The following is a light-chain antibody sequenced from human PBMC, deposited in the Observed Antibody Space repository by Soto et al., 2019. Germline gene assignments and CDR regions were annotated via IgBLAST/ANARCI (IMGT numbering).Light chain of an antibody. CDR3: QQRSNWPT. CDR2: DAS. V-gene: IGKV3-11*01. CDR1: QSVSSY. J-gene: IGKJ1*01. Sequence: EIVLTQSQATMSLSPGERATISCRASQSVSSYLAWYQQKPGQAPRILIYDASNRATGIQARFSGSGSGTDFTLTINSLEPEDFAVYYRQQRSNWPTFGHWTKLDIK.